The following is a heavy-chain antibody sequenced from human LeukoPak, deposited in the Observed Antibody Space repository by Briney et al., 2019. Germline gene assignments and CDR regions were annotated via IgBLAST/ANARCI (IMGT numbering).Heavy chain of an antibody. CDR3: AKVSYHDSSGYLGDAFDI. CDR2: ISWNSGSI. D-gene: IGHD3-22*01. V-gene: IGHV3-9*01. Sequence: GGSLRLSCAASGFTFDDYAMHWVRQAPGKGLEWVSGISWNSGSIGYADSVKGRFTISRDDAKNSLYLQMNSLRAEDTALYYCAKVSYHDSSGYLGDAFDIWGQGTMVTVSS. CDR1: GFTFDDYA. J-gene: IGHJ3*02.